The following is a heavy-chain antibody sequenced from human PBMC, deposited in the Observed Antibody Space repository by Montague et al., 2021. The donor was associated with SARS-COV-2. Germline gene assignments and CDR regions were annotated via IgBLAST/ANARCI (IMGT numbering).Heavy chain of an antibody. V-gene: IGHV4-39*01. J-gene: IGHJ4*02. CDR2: IYYTGST. D-gene: IGHD2-21*01. Sequence: SETLSLTCTVSGGSISSSVYYWAWIRQPPGKGLEWIGSIYYTGSTYYNPSLKSRVTLSVDTSKNRFSLRLYSVTAADTAVYFCARPGSGEFQFEFWGQGNLVAVSS. CDR3: ARPGSGEFQFEF. CDR1: GGSISSSVYY.